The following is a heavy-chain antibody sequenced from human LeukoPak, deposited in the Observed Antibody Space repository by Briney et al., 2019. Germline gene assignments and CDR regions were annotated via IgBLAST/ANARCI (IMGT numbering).Heavy chain of an antibody. D-gene: IGHD1-26*01. CDR3: AKDGGKWELPRYYGMDV. V-gene: IGHV3-23*01. J-gene: IGHJ6*02. Sequence: GGSLRLSCAASGFTFSSYAMSWVRQAPGKGLEWVSAISGSGGSTYYADSVKGRFTISRDNSKNTLYLQMNSLRAEDTAVYYCAKDGGKWELPRYYGMDVWGQGATVTVSS. CDR2: ISGSGGST. CDR1: GFTFSSYA.